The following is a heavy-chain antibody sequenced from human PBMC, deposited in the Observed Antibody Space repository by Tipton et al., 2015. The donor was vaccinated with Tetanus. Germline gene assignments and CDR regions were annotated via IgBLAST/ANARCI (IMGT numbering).Heavy chain of an antibody. J-gene: IGHJ5*02. CDR2: IYYSGST. CDR1: GGSISSYY. CDR3: ARDAIVGLRIRWFDP. D-gene: IGHD3-22*01. Sequence: TLSLTCTVSGGSISSYYWSWMRQPPGKGLEYIGYIYYSGSTYYTPSLKSRVTISVDTSKNQVSLKLSSVTAADRAVYYCARDAIVGLRIRWFDPWGQGTLVTVSS. V-gene: IGHV4-59*01.